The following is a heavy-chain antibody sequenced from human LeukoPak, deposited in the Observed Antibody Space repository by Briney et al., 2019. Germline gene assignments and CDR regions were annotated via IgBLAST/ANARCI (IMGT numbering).Heavy chain of an antibody. V-gene: IGHV1-18*01. CDR3: ARDLDSSGWFPPTYYYYGMDV. CDR2: ISVYSGNT. Sequence: GASVKASCKASGYTFTNHGISWVRQAPGQGLEWMGWISVYSGNTNYAQKLQGRVTMTTETSTSTAYMELRSLRSDDTALYYCARDLDSSGWFPPTYYYYGMDVWGQGTTVTVSS. J-gene: IGHJ6*02. CDR1: GYTFTNHG. D-gene: IGHD6-19*01.